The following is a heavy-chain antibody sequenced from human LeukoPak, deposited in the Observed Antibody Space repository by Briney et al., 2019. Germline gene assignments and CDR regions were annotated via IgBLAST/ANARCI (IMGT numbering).Heavy chain of an antibody. V-gene: IGHV1-18*01. J-gene: IGHJ4*02. CDR3: AREAADHLDY. CDR1: GYTFTNYN. Sequence: ASVTDSCKPTGYTFTNYNLAWVRQAPGEGLEWMEWIRPYNGDTNYAPKFQGRVTLTTDTSTSTGYMELRNLRSDDTAVYYCAREAADHLDYWGQGTLVTVSS. CDR2: IRPYNGDT.